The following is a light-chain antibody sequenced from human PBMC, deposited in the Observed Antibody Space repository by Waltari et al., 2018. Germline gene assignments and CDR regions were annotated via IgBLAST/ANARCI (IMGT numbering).Light chain of an antibody. V-gene: IGLV3-19*01. CDR2: GQD. CDR3: LSRDTTSTRV. Sequence: SSELTQDPAVSVALGQTVSIPCQGASPRRFYASWYQQRPGQAPILILYGQDNRPPGIPDRFSGSTSGNTASLTITGAQAEDEADYYCLSRDTTSTRVFGGGTRLTV. J-gene: IGLJ3*02. CDR1: SPRRFY.